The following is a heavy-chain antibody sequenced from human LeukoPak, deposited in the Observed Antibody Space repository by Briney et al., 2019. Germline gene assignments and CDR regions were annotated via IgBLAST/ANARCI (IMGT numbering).Heavy chain of an antibody. D-gene: IGHD2-8*01. V-gene: IGHV1-2*02. CDR3: ATLMAHLDY. Sequence: GASVKVSSTALGYTFTDYHMHWVRQAPRHRRERIEWINTNSADTNYERKFQGRVTMTRDTIISTAYMVLSRLRSDDTAVFYCATLMAHLDYWGQGTLVTVSS. J-gene: IGHJ4*02. CDR2: INTNSADT. CDR1: GYTFTDYH.